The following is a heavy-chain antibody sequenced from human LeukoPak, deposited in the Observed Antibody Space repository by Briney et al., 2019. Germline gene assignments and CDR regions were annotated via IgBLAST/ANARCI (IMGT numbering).Heavy chain of an antibody. CDR2: LSGSGGSA. J-gene: IGHJ4*02. CDR1: GFTFSNYA. D-gene: IGHD2/OR15-2a*01. Sequence: GGSLRLSCAASGFTFSNYAMTWVRQAPGKGLEWVSILSGSGGSAYYADSVKGRFTISRDNSKNTLYLQMNSLRVEDTAVYYCAREPGSYFHFDYWGQGTLVTVSS. V-gene: IGHV3-23*01. CDR3: AREPGSYFHFDY.